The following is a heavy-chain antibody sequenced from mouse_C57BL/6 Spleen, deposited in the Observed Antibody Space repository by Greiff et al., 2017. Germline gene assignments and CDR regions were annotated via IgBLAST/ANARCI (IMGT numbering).Heavy chain of an antibody. J-gene: IGHJ3*01. Sequence: QVQLQQSGAELARPGASVKLSCKASGYTFTSYGISWVKQRTGQGLEWIGEIYPRSGNTYYNEKFKGKATLTADKSSSTAYMELRSLTSEDSAVYFCASDYGSGFAYWGQGTLVTVSA. CDR1: GYTFTSYG. V-gene: IGHV1-81*01. CDR3: ASDYGSGFAY. CDR2: IYPRSGNT. D-gene: IGHD1-1*01.